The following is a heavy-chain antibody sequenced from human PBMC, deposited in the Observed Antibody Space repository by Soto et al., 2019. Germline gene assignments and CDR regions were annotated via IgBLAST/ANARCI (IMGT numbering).Heavy chain of an antibody. Sequence: QVQLQESGPGLVKPSQTLSLTCTVSGGSISSGDYYWSWLRQPPGKGLEWIGYIYYSGSTYYNPSLKTRVTISVDTSKNQFSLKLSSVTAADTAVYYCARECYSSGWYQGNWFDPWGQGTLVTVSS. D-gene: IGHD6-19*01. J-gene: IGHJ5*02. CDR3: ARECYSSGWYQGNWFDP. CDR2: IYYSGST. CDR1: GGSISSGDYY. V-gene: IGHV4-30-4*01.